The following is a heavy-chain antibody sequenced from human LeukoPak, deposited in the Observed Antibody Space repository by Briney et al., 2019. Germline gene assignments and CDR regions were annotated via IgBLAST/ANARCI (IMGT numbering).Heavy chain of an antibody. V-gene: IGHV4-31*03. CDR2: IHPSGAL. D-gene: IGHD7-27*01. CDR1: GASFSSGDQY. Sequence: PSQTLSLTCTVSGASFSSGDQYWNWIRQRPGEGLEWIGSIHPSGALYNNPSLESRVTISIDTSKNQFSLNLNSVTAAVTAVYFCSRGLGYWGQGTLVTVSS. CDR3: SRGLGY. J-gene: IGHJ4*02.